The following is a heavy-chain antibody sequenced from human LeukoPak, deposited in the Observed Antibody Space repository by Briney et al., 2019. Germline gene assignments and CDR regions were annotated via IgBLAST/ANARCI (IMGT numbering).Heavy chain of an antibody. CDR3: ARDPSGYCSGGSCYLGAFDI. J-gene: IGHJ3*02. Sequence: GGSLRLSCAASGFIVSNNYMNWVRQAPGKWLEWDSSISSSSSYIYYADSVKGRFTISRDNAKNSLYLQMNSLRAEDTAVYYCARDPSGYCSGGSCYLGAFDIWGQGTMVTVSS. CDR1: GFIVSNNY. D-gene: IGHD2-15*01. CDR2: ISSSSSYI. V-gene: IGHV3-21*01.